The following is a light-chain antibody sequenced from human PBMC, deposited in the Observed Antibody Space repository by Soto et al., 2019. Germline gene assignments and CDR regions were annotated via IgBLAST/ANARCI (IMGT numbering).Light chain of an antibody. Sequence: EIVITQSPATLSASPGERATLSCRASQSVRSNLAWYQQKPGQAPRLLIYGASTRATGIPARFSGSGSGTEFTLSIGSLQSEDFAVYYCQQYNDWPPTSGQGTKVDIK. J-gene: IGKJ1*01. CDR1: QSVRSN. CDR3: QQYNDWPPT. V-gene: IGKV3-15*01. CDR2: GAS.